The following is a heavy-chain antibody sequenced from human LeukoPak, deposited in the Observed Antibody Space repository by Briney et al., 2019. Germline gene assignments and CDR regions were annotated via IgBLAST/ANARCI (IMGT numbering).Heavy chain of an antibody. D-gene: IGHD3-16*01. CDR3: ARAGFQPRRGGFDY. J-gene: IGHJ4*02. Sequence: SETLSLTCTVSGGSISSYYWSWIRQPPGKGLEWIGYIYYRGSTNYNPSLKSRVTISVDTSKNQFSLKLSSVTAADTAVYYCARAGFQPRRGGFDYWGQGTLVTVSS. CDR2: IYYRGST. CDR1: GGSISSYY. V-gene: IGHV4-59*01.